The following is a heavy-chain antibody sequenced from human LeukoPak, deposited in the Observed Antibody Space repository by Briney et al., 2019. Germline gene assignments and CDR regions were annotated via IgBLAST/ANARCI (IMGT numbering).Heavy chain of an antibody. J-gene: IGHJ6*03. D-gene: IGHD2-2*01. CDR1: SGSVSSGTYY. V-gene: IGHV4-61*09. Sequence: NPSETLSLTCTVSSGSVSSGTYYWTWIRQPAGKGLGWIGHIYSGGSTNYNPSLKSRVTISTDTSKTQFSLMLSSVTAADTAVYYCGRGNYCGNTRCHGYYYMDVWGKGATVTVSS. CDR3: GRGNYCGNTRCHGYYYMDV. CDR2: IYSGGST.